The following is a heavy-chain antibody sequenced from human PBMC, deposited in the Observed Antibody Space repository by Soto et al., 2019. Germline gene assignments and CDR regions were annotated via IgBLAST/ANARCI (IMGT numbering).Heavy chain of an antibody. V-gene: IGHV4-30-4*01. Sequence: SETLSLTCTVSGGSISSGDYYLSWLRQPPGKGLEWIGYIYYSGSTYYNPSLKSRVTISVDTSKNQFSLKLSSVTAADTAVYYCARVGLYYYDSSGYYLYYFDYWGQGTLVTVSS. J-gene: IGHJ4*02. D-gene: IGHD3-22*01. CDR2: IYYSGST. CDR3: ARVGLYYYDSSGYYLYYFDY. CDR1: GGSISSGDYY.